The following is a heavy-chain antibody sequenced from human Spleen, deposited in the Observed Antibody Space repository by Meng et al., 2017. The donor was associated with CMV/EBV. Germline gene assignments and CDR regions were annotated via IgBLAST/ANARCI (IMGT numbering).Heavy chain of an antibody. V-gene: IGHV3-48*04. CDR3: ARPNVKLFDAFDI. CDR1: GFTFSSYA. CDR2: ISNSGSTI. Sequence: GGSLRLSCAASGFTFSSYAMSWVRQAPGKGLEWVSYISNSGSTIYYVDSVKGRFTISRDNAKNSLSLQMNSLRAEDTAVYYCARPNVKLFDAFDIWGQGTMVTVSS. J-gene: IGHJ3*02. D-gene: IGHD2-15*01.